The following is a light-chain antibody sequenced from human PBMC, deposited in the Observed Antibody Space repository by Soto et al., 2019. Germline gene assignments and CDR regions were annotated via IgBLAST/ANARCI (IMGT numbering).Light chain of an antibody. J-gene: IGLJ1*01. CDR2: EVS. CDR1: SSDVGNYDY. CDR3: SSYTTSNTRQIV. Sequence: QSVLTQPPSASGSPGQSVTISCTGTSSDVGNYDYVSWYQQHPGKAPKLIIYEVSYRPSGVPDRFSGSKSGNTASLTVSGLQAEDEADYYCSSYTTSNTRQIVFGTGTKVTVL. V-gene: IGLV2-8*01.